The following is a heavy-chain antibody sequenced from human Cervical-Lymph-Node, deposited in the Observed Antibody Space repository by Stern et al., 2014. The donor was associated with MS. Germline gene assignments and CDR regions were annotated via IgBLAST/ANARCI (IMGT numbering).Heavy chain of an antibody. V-gene: IGHV3-30-3*01. J-gene: IGHJ6*02. CDR3: AREMRRFLEWPYYFFGMDV. CDR1: GFTFSSHT. D-gene: IGHD3-3*01. Sequence: VQLVESGGGVVQPGRSLRLSCAASGFTFSSHTLNWVRQAPGKGLEWVAVISYDGSNQYYAASVRGRFTIARDNSKNTRYLQMNILKSEDTAVYYCAREMRRFLEWPYYFFGMDVWGQGTTVTVSS. CDR2: ISYDGSNQ.